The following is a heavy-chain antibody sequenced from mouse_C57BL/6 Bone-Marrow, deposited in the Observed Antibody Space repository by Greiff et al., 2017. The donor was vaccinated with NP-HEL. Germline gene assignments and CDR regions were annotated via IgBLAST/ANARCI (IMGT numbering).Heavy chain of an antibody. J-gene: IGHJ1*03. Sequence: EVKLMESGPGLVKPSQSLSLTCSVTGYSITSGYYWNWIRQSPGPPPYWMGYTSYDCSPTYNPSLKNLISITRDTSKNQFFLKLNSVTTEDTATYYCARDQYFDVWGTGTTVTVSS. CDR3: ARDQYFDV. V-gene: IGHV3-6*01. CDR2: TSYDCSP. CDR1: GYSITSGYY.